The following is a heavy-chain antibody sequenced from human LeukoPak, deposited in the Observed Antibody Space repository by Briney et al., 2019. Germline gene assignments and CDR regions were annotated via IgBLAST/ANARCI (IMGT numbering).Heavy chain of an antibody. V-gene: IGHV4-59*11. D-gene: IGHD3-22*01. CDR2: IYYSGST. Sequence: PSETLSLTCTVSGGSISSHYWSWIRQPPGKGLEWIGYIYYSGSTNYNPSLKSRVTISVDTSKNQFSLKLSSVTAADTAVYYCARDSYYYDGSGYYYPNWFDPWGQGTLVTVSS. CDR1: GGSISSHY. J-gene: IGHJ5*02. CDR3: ARDSYYYDGSGYYYPNWFDP.